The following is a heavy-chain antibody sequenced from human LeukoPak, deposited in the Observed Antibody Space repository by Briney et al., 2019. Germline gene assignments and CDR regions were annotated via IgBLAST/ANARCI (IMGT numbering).Heavy chain of an antibody. CDR1: GGSISSSSYY. D-gene: IGHD6-25*01. V-gene: IGHV4-39*01. CDR2: IYYSGST. J-gene: IGHJ3*02. CDR3: ASLGRIAALENAFDI. Sequence: PSETLSLTCTVSGGSISSSSYYWGWIRQPPGKGLEWIGSIYYSGSTYYNPSLKSRVTISVDTSKNQFSLKLSSVTAADTAVYYCASLGRIAALENAFDIWGQGTMVTVSS.